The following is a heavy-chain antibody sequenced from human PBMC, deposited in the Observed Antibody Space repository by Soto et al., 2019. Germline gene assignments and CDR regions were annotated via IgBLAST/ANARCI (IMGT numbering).Heavy chain of an antibody. Sequence: QVQLQESGPGQVKPSETLSLTCTVSGGSMNIYYWTWIRQPPGKGLEWIGYVRDTGSTNYNPSLKSRVTISIDTSRNQFSLSLGSVTAADTAVYFCARYSPPKKTYDSNPGWFDPWGQGTLVAVSS. CDR3: ARYSPPKKTYDSNPGWFDP. CDR1: GGSMNIYY. J-gene: IGHJ5*02. V-gene: IGHV4-59*01. CDR2: VRDTGST. D-gene: IGHD3-22*01.